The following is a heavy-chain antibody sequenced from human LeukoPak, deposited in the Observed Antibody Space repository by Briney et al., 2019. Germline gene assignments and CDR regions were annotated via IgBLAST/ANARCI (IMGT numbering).Heavy chain of an antibody. CDR1: GYTFTSYG. CDR2: ISAYNGNT. V-gene: IGHV1-18*01. Sequence: ASVNVSCKASGYTFTSYGISWVRQAPGQGLEWMGWISAYNGNTNYAQKLQGRVTMTTDTSTSTAYMELRSLRSDDTAVYYCARDDPIRGPGDYWGQGTLVTVSS. J-gene: IGHJ4*02. CDR3: ARDDPIRGPGDY. D-gene: IGHD3-16*01.